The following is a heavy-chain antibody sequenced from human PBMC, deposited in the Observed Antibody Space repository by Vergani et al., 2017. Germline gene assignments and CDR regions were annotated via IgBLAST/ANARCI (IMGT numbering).Heavy chain of an antibody. Sequence: QVQLQESGPGLVKPSETLSLTCTVSGGSVSSGSYYWSWIRQPPGKGLEWIGYIYYSGSTNYNPSLKSRVTISVDTSKNQFSLKLSSVTAADTAVYYCARVYSSGWYTTNWFDPWGQGTLVTVSS. V-gene: IGHV4-61*01. CDR3: ARVYSSGWYTTNWFDP. CDR1: GGSVSSGSYY. CDR2: IYYSGST. D-gene: IGHD6-19*01. J-gene: IGHJ5*02.